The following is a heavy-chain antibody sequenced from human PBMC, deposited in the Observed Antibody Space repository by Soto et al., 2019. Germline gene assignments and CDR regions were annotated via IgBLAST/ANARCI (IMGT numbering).Heavy chain of an antibody. D-gene: IGHD3-16*01. CDR2: IYHGGST. J-gene: IGHJ5*02. Sequence: SETLSLTCAVSGYSISSGCYWGWLRQPPGKGLEWIGSIYHGGSTYYNPSLNSRVTLSMDMTNYYCSLLLNSVTAAVSADYYRSRVAPWVPYFRESGAYTVDNWFDPWSQGTRVTVSS. V-gene: IGHV4-38-2*01. CDR1: GYSISSGCY. CDR3: SRVAPWVPYFRESGAYTVDNWFDP.